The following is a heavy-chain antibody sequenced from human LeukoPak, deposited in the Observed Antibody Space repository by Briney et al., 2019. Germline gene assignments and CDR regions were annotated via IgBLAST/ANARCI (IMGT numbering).Heavy chain of an antibody. J-gene: IGHJ4*02. CDR1: GGSFSGYY. CDR2: IDYSGST. CDR3: ARDFVNRNYGYFY. D-gene: IGHD5-18*01. Sequence: SETLSLTCAVYGGSFSGYYWSWIRQPPGKGLEWIGSIDYSGSTYYNPSLKSRITISVDTSKNQFSLKLSSVTAADTAVYYCARDFVNRNYGYFYWGQGTLVTVSS. V-gene: IGHV4-34*01.